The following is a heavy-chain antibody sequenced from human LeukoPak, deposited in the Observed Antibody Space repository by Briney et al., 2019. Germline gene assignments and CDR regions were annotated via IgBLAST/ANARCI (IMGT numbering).Heavy chain of an antibody. V-gene: IGHV4-34*01. J-gene: IGHJ6*04. CDR3: ARGRKWDTAMVSHYYGMDV. CDR1: GGSFSGYY. CDR2: INHSGST. Sequence: SATLSLTCAVYGGSFSGYYWSWIRQTPGKGLEWIGEINHSGSTNYNPSLKSRVTISVDTSKNQFSLKLSSVTAADTAVYYCARGRKWDTAMVSHYYGMDVWGKGTTVTVSS. D-gene: IGHD5-18*01.